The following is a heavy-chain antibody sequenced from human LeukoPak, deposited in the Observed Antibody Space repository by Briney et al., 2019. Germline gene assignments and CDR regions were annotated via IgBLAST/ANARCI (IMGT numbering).Heavy chain of an antibody. D-gene: IGHD5-24*01. CDR1: GFTFSSYW. J-gene: IGHJ4*02. CDR2: INSDGGST. Sequence: GGSLRLSCTAPGFTFSSYWMHCVRQAPGKGLVWVSRINSDGGSTSYADSVKGRFTISRDNAKNTLYLQMNSLRAEDTAVYYCARRIQGMAPYYFDYWGQGTLVTVSS. V-gene: IGHV3-74*01. CDR3: ARRIQGMAPYYFDY.